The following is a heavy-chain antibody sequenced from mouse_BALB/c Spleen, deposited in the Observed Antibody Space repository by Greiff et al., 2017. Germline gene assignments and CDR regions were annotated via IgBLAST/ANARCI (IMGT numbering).Heavy chain of an antibody. Sequence: VQLQQSGAELVKPGASVKLSCTASGFNIKDTYMHWVKQRPEQGLEWIGRIDPANGNTKYDPKFQGKATITADTSSNTAYLQLSSLTSEDTAVYYCARGYGSSSLDYWGQGTTLTVSS. J-gene: IGHJ2*01. D-gene: IGHD1-1*01. V-gene: IGHV14-3*02. CDR2: IDPANGNT. CDR3: ARGYGSSSLDY. CDR1: GFNIKDTY.